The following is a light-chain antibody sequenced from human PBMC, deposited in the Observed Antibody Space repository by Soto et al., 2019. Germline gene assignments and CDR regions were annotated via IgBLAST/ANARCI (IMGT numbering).Light chain of an antibody. CDR2: GAS. V-gene: IGKV3-20*01. CDR3: QHYSSSPPAIT. J-gene: IGKJ5*01. CDR1: QSVTSGY. Sequence: EIVLTQSPGTLSLSPGERATLSCRASQSVTSGYLAWYQQQPNQAPRLLIYGASYRATDIPDRFSGGGSGTDFTLTISRLEPEDFAVYYCQHYSSSPPAITFGQGTRLEIQ.